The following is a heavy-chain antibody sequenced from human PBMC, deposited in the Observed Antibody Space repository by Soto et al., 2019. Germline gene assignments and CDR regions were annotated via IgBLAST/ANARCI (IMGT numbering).Heavy chain of an antibody. D-gene: IGHD1-1*01. J-gene: IGHJ4*02. CDR2: TSYDGRNT. CDR1: GFTFSSSA. V-gene: IGHV3-30-3*02. Sequence: PGGSLRLSCAASGFTFSSSAMHWVRQAPSKGLEWVAVTSYDGRNTYHADSVKGRFTISRDNTKNTLYLQMNSLRAEDTAVYYCAKHLATRYPDYWGQGTLVPSPQ. CDR3: AKHLATRYPDY.